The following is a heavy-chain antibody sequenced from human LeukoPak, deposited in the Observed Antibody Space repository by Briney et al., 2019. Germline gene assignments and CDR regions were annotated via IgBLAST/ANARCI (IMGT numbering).Heavy chain of an antibody. CDR3: ARVAYGVRY. CDR1: GFTFSNYW. D-gene: IGHD4-17*01. Sequence: GGSLRLSCAASGFTFSNYWMSWVRQAPGKGLEWVGNIQEDGSAQYYVDSVKGRFTISRDNAKNSLYLQMNSLRVDDTAVYYCARVAYGVRYWGQGTLVTVSS. V-gene: IGHV3-7*01. CDR2: IQEDGSAQ. J-gene: IGHJ4*02.